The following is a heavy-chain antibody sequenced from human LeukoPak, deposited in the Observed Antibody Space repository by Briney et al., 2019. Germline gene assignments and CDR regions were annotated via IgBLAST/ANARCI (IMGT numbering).Heavy chain of an antibody. V-gene: IGHV3-48*04. Sequence: GGSLRLSCAASGFTFSSYWMHWVRQAPGKGLECVSYISSSGSTKYYADSVKGRFTVSRDNAKNSLYLQMNSLRAEDTAVYYCAELGITMIGGVWGKGTTVTISS. CDR1: GFTFSSYW. D-gene: IGHD3-10*02. J-gene: IGHJ6*04. CDR2: ISSSGSTK. CDR3: AELGITMIGGV.